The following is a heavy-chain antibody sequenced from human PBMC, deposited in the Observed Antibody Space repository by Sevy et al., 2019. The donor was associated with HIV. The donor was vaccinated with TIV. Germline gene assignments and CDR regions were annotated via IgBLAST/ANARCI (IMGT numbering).Heavy chain of an antibody. D-gene: IGHD1-26*01. CDR1: GFTFSNYS. Sequence: GGSLRLSCVASGFTFSNYSMNWVRQAPGNGLEWVSSITSGGSYIYYADSVKGRFTISRDNAKNSVYLQMNSLRAEDTAVYFCARGATKTGSYSGAYSGQGTLVTVSS. V-gene: IGHV3-21*01. CDR3: ARGATKTGSYSGAY. CDR2: ITSGGSYI. J-gene: IGHJ4*02.